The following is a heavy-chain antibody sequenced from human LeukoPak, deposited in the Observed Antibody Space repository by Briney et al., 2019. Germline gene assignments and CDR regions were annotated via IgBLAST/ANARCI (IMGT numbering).Heavy chain of an antibody. V-gene: IGHV3-23*01. J-gene: IGHJ4*02. Sequence: GGSLRLSCSASGFIFSHYAMTWVRQAPGKGLEWVSGIGDSGGTTYYADSVKGRFIISRDNSKNTLYLQMNDLRAEDTAVYYCVKADSEPLPSYYFDYWGQGTLVTVSS. D-gene: IGHD2-15*01. CDR1: GFIFSHYA. CDR2: IGDSGGTT. CDR3: VKADSEPLPSYYFDY.